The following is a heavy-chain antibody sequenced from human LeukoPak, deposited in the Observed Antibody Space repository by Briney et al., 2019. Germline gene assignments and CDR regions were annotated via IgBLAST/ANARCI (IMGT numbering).Heavy chain of an antibody. CDR3: AREGTSGYDLGIDY. V-gene: IGHV3-48*03. CDR1: GFTFSSYE. D-gene: IGHD5-12*01. Sequence: PGGSLRLSCAASGFTFSSYEMNWVRQAPGKGLEWVSYISSSGSTIYYADSVKGRFTISRDNAKNSLYLQMNSLRAEDTAVYYCAREGTSGYDLGIDYWGQGTLVTVSS. CDR2: ISSSGSTI. J-gene: IGHJ4*02.